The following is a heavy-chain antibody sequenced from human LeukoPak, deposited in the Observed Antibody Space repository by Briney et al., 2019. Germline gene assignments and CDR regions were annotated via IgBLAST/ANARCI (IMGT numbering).Heavy chain of an antibody. D-gene: IGHD6-19*01. CDR2: ISSSSSYI. CDR3: ASTIAVAGFDC. J-gene: IGHJ4*02. Sequence: GGSLRLSCAASGFTFSSYSMNWVRQAPGKGLEWVSSISSSSSYIYYADSVKGRFTISRDNAKNSLYLQMNSLRAEDTAVYYCASTIAVAGFDCWGQGTLVTVSS. V-gene: IGHV3-21*01. CDR1: GFTFSSYS.